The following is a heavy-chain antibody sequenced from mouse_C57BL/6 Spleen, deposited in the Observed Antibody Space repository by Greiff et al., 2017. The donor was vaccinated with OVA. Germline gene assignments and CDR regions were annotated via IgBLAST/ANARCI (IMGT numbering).Heavy chain of an antibody. V-gene: IGHV5-9*01. CDR1: GFTFSSYT. Sequence: EVKLMESGGGLVKPGGSLKLSCAASGFTFSSYTMSWVRQTPEKRLEWVATISGGGGHTYYPDSVKGRFTISRDNAKNTLYLQKSSLRSEDTALYYCASPPSYYSGSSYWYFAVWGTGTTVTVSS. CDR3: ASPPSYYSGSSYWYFAV. J-gene: IGHJ1*03. CDR2: ISGGGGHT. D-gene: IGHD1-1*01.